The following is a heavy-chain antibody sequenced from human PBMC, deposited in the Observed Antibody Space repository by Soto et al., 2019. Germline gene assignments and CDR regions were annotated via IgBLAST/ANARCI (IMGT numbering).Heavy chain of an antibody. CDR3: ARDRTVTAHDAFDI. CDR1: GFTFSSYG. J-gene: IGHJ3*02. Sequence: VQLVESGGGVVQPGRSLRLSCAASGFTFSSYGMHWVRQAPGKGLEWVAVIWYDGSNKYYADSVKGRFTISRDNSKNTLYLQMNSLRAEDTAVYYCARDRTVTAHDAFDIWGQGTMVTVSS. CDR2: IWYDGSNK. D-gene: IGHD2-21*02. V-gene: IGHV3-33*01.